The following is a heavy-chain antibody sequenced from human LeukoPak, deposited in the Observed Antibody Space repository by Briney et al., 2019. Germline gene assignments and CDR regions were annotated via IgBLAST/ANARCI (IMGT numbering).Heavy chain of an antibody. V-gene: IGHV1-18*01. CDR2: ISAYNGNT. CDR1: GYTFTSYG. Sequence: ASVKVSCKASGYTFTSYGISWVRQAPGQGLEWMGWISAYNGNTNYAQKFQGRVTMTRDTSISTAYMELSRLRSDDTAVYYCARDVLGSGYYYYYYYYMDVWGKGTTVTVSS. J-gene: IGHJ6*03. D-gene: IGHD3-22*01. CDR3: ARDVLGSGYYYYYYYYMDV.